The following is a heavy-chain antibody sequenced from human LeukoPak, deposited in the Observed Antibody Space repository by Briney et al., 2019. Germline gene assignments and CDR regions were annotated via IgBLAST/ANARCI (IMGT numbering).Heavy chain of an antibody. CDR1: GGSFSGYY. D-gene: IGHD3-10*01. CDR3: ARHGVVVRGVRSLYNSFDP. J-gene: IGHJ5*02. Sequence: ETLSLTCTAYGGSFSGYYWSWFRQPPGKGLEWCGGINHSGSTNYNPSLMRRVTISVDPYKHQFSMKLSSVTAADTAVYYCARHGVVVRGVRSLYNSFDPWGQGTLVTVSS. V-gene: IGHV4-34*01. CDR2: INHSGST.